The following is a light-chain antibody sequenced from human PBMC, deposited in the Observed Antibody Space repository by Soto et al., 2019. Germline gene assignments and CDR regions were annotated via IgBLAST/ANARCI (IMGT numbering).Light chain of an antibody. CDR3: MQALQTPRT. Sequence: DIQMTQSPSSLSASVGARVPITCQASQNIKNYLNWYQQKPGRAPKLLIYDASNLEAGVPSRFRGSGSGTDFTLKISRVEAEDVGVYYCMQALQTPRTFGQGTKVDIK. CDR2: DAS. CDR1: QNIKNY. V-gene: IGKV1-33*01. J-gene: IGKJ1*01.